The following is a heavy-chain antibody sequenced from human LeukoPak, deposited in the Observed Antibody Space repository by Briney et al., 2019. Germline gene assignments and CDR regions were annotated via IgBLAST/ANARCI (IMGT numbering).Heavy chain of an antibody. D-gene: IGHD6-13*01. CDR2: IDWDDDK. V-gene: IGHV2-70*11. CDR1: GFSLSTSGMC. CDR3: ARSPGYSSSWSIDY. Sequence: SGPALVKPPQTLTLTCTFSGFSLSTSGMCVSWIRQPPGKALEWLARIDWDDDKYYSTSLKTRLTISKDTSKNQVVLTMTNIDPVDTATYYCARSPGYSSSWSIDYWGQGTLVTVSS. J-gene: IGHJ4*02.